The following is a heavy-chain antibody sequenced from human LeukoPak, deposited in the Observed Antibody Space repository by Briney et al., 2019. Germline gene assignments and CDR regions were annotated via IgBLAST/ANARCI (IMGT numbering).Heavy chain of an antibody. CDR3: ARPYTTSSYAYFDY. V-gene: IGHV3-23*01. CDR2: ISGGGGTT. D-gene: IGHD6-6*01. Sequence: GGSLRLSCAASGFTFSSYAMSWVRQAPGKGLEWVSAISGGGGTTYYTDSVKGRFTISRDNSKNTLYLQMNILRAEDTALYYCARPYTTSSYAYFDYWGQGTLVTVSS. J-gene: IGHJ4*02. CDR1: GFTFSSYA.